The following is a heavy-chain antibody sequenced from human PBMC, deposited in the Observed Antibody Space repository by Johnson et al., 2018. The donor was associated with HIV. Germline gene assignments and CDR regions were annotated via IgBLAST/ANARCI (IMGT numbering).Heavy chain of an antibody. J-gene: IGHJ3*02. CDR1: GFTVSSNY. D-gene: IGHD2-15*01. V-gene: IGHV3-66*01. CDR3: AQDQYGSSGRYAFDI. Sequence: VQLLESGGGLVQPGGSLRLSCAASGFTVSSNYMNWVRQAPGKGLEWVSVIFSGGSTYYAEHVKGRFTISRDNSKNTLYLQMDGLRAEDTAVYYWAQDQYGSSGRYAFDIWGQGTMVTVSS. CDR2: IFSGGST.